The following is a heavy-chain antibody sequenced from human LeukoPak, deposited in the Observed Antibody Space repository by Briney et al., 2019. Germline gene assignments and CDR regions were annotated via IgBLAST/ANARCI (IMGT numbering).Heavy chain of an antibody. V-gene: IGHV1-2*02. Sequence: ASVKVSCKASGYTFTSYGISWVRQAPGQGLEWMGWINPNSGGTNYAQKFQGRVTMTRDTSISTAYMELSRLRSDDTAVYYCARDLGPHRYWFDPWGQGTLVTVSS. CDR3: ARDLGPHRYWFDP. D-gene: IGHD3-16*01. CDR1: GYTFTSYG. CDR2: INPNSGGT. J-gene: IGHJ5*02.